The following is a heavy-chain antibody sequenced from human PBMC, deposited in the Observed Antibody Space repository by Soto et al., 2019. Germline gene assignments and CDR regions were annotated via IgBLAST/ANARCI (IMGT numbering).Heavy chain of an antibody. Sequence: QVQLVASGGGVVQPGRSLRLSCGASGFTISNYGMHWVRQAPGKGLEWETVIWYNGRKTYYADSVKGRFTISRDESKNTLYLQMNSLRVEDTAVYYCARDGREFWSGNYPTLNFDYRGQGTLVTVSS. D-gene: IGHD3-3*01. J-gene: IGHJ4*02. CDR3: ARDGREFWSGNYPTLNFDY. CDR1: GFTISNYG. CDR2: IWYNGRKT. V-gene: IGHV3-33*01.